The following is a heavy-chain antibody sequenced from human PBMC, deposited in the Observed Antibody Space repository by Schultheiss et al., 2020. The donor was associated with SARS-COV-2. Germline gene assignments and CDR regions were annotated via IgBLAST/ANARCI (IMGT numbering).Heavy chain of an antibody. CDR2: IYYSGST. D-gene: IGHD4-17*01. V-gene: IGHV4-59*01. J-gene: IGHJ6*02. Sequence: SETLSLTCTVSGGSISSYYWSWIRQPPGKGLEWIGYIYYSGSTYYNPSLKSRVTISVDTSKNQFSLKLSSVTAADTAVYYCARGGDYVFFGMDVWGQGTTVTVSS. CDR1: GGSISSYY. CDR3: ARGGDYVFFGMDV.